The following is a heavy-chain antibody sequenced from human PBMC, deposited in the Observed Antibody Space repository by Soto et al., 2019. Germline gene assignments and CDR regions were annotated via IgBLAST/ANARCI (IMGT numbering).Heavy chain of an antibody. CDR3: ARGRGLLLWFGELLNWFDP. CDR1: GGSFSGYY. J-gene: IGHJ5*02. D-gene: IGHD3-10*01. V-gene: IGHV4-34*01. CDR2: INHSGST. Sequence: QVQLQQWGAGLLKPSETLSLTCAVYGGSFSGYYWSWIRQPPGKGLEWIGEINHSGSTNYNPSLKRRVTISVDTSKNQFSLKLSSVTAADTAVYYCARGRGLLLWFGELLNWFDPWGQGTLVTVSS.